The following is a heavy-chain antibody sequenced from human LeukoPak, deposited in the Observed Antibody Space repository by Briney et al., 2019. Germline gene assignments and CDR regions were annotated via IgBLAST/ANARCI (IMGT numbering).Heavy chain of an antibody. J-gene: IGHJ6*02. Sequence: SQTLSLTCTVSGGSISCDNYFWGWIRQHPGKGLEWIGYIYYSGSTYYNPSLKSRVTISVDTSKNQFSLKLSSVTAADTAVYYCARLGVYSYGPMDVWGQGTTVTVSS. CDR1: GGSISCDNYF. CDR3: ARLGVYSYGPMDV. V-gene: IGHV4-31*03. D-gene: IGHD5-18*01. CDR2: IYYSGST.